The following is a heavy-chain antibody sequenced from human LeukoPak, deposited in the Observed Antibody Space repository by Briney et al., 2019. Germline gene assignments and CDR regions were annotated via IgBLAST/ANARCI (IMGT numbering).Heavy chain of an antibody. D-gene: IGHD3-10*01. CDR3: ARGPMYYYGSGSYFIY. Sequence: SETLSLTCAVYGGSFSGYYWSWIRQPPGKGLEWIGEINHSGSTNYNPSLKSRVTIPVDTSKNQFSLKLSSVTAADTAVYYCARGPMYYYGSGSYFIYWGQGTLVTVSS. V-gene: IGHV4-34*01. J-gene: IGHJ4*02. CDR2: INHSGST. CDR1: GGSFSGYY.